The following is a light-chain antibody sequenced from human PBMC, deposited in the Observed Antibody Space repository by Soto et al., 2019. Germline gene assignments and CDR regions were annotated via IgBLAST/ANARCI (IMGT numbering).Light chain of an antibody. CDR3: AAWDDSLNGPV. V-gene: IGLV1-44*01. CDR1: SSNIASNT. CDR2: NNN. J-gene: IGLJ2*01. Sequence: QSVLTQPHSASGTPGQRVTISCSGSSSNIASNTVNWYQQLPGTAPKLLIYNNNQRPSGVPDRFSGSKSGTSASLAISGLQAEDEADYYCAAWDDSLNGPVFGGGTKLTVL.